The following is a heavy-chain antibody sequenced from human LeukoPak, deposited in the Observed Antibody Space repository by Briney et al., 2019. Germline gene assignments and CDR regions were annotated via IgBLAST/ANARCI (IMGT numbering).Heavy chain of an antibody. J-gene: IGHJ6*02. CDR1: GFTFSIYA. CDR2: ISYDGSNE. D-gene: IGHD3-9*01. Sequence: SLRLSCAACGFTFSIYAMSWVRQAPGKGLEWVAVISYDGSNEYYADSVKGRFTISRDNAKDSLYLQMNSLRAEDTAVYYCARYHDILTGRYGMDVWGQGTTVTVSS. CDR3: ARYHDILTGRYGMDV. V-gene: IGHV3-30*03.